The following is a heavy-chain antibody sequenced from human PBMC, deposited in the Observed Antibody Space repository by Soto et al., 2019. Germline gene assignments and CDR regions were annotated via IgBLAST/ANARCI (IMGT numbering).Heavy chain of an antibody. Sequence: QVQLVQSGAEVKKPGASVKASCKASGYTFTSYHITWVLQAPGQGLEWMGWISAYNGNTNYAQKLQGSTTMTTDTSTSTAYMELRSLRSDATAVYYCARDSPPPREWGQGTLVTVSS. J-gene: IGHJ4*02. CDR1: GYTFTSYH. CDR2: ISAYNGNT. V-gene: IGHV1-18*01. CDR3: ARDSPPPRE.